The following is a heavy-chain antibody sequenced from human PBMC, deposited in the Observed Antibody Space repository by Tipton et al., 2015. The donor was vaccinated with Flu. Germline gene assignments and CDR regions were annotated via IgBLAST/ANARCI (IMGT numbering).Heavy chain of an antibody. CDR1: GHSISSDYY. CDR2: IFHTGST. CDR3: ARHEFWGSSGFEP. Sequence: TLSLTCTISGHSISSDYYWGWIRQPPGKGLEWIGNIFHTGSTYHNPSLKSRVTISVDTSKNQFSLKVFSVTAADTAVYYCARHEFWGSSGFEPWGQGTPVTVSS. J-gene: IGHJ5*02. D-gene: IGHD6-19*01. V-gene: IGHV4-38-2*02.